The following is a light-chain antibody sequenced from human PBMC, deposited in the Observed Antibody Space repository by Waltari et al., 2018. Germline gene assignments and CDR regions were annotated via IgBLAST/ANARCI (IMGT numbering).Light chain of an antibody. J-gene: IGLJ2*01. CDR3: AAWDDSLNGPV. V-gene: IGLV1-44*01. Sequence: QSVLTQPPSASGTPGQRVTISCSGSSSNIGSNTVNWYQQLPGTAPKLPIYSTNQRPAGVPDRFSGSKSVTSASLAISGLQSEDEADYYCAAWDDSLNGPVFGGGTKLTVL. CDR1: SSNIGSNT. CDR2: STN.